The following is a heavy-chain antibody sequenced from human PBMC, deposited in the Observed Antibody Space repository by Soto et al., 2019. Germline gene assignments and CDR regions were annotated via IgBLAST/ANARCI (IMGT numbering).Heavy chain of an antibody. D-gene: IGHD3-9*01. CDR3: ARENGDILTGAPRGRGYACDI. CDR1: GFTFSSFG. V-gene: IGHV3-33*01. Sequence: QVQLVESGGGVVQPGRSLRLSCAASGFTFSSFGMPWVRQAPGKGLEWVAVIWYDGSNKYYADSVKGRFTISRDNSKNTLYLQMNSLRAEDTAVYYCARENGDILTGAPRGRGYACDIWRQGTMVTVS. CDR2: IWYDGSNK. J-gene: IGHJ3*02.